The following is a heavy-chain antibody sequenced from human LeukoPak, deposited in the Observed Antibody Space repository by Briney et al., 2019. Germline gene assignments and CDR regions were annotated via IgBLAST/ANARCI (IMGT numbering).Heavy chain of an antibody. V-gene: IGHV3-21*01. CDR2: ISSASSFI. D-gene: IGHD5-18*01. CDR3: ARRGEAMDPFDY. CDR1: GFTFSTYS. J-gene: IGHJ4*02. Sequence: GGSLRLSCAASGFTFSTYSMHWVRQTPGKGLEWVSSISSASSFIYYADSLKGRFTISRDNANNSLYLQMNGLRVEDTAVYYCARRGEAMDPFDYWGQGTLVTVSS.